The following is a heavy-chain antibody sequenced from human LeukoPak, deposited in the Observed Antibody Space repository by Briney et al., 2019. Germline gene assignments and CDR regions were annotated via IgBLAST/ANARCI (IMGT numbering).Heavy chain of an antibody. J-gene: IGHJ3*02. CDR2: VYYSGSA. Sequence: PSETLSLTCTVSGGSMKDFFWSWIRQIPGKGLEWIGYVYYSGSAKYHPSLKSRVTISVDTSKNQFSLKLSSVTAADTAVYYCARDSRYSGSYGDAFDIWGQGTMVTVSS. CDR1: GGSMKDFF. D-gene: IGHD1-26*01. V-gene: IGHV4-59*01. CDR3: ARDSRYSGSYGDAFDI.